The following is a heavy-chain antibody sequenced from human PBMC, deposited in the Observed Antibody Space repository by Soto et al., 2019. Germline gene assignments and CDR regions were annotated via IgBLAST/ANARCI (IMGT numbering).Heavy chain of an antibody. CDR1: GFTFSDYY. D-gene: IGHD3-22*01. CDR3: ARTRGDSSGYYPYYYYYYGMDV. V-gene: IGHV3-11*01. Sequence: KPGGSLRLSCAASGFTFSDYYMSWIRQAPGKGLEWVSYISSSGSTIYYADSVKGRFTISRDNAKNSLYLQMNSLRAEDTAVYYCARTRGDSSGYYPYYYYYYGMDVWGQGTTVTVSS. J-gene: IGHJ6*02. CDR2: ISSSGSTI.